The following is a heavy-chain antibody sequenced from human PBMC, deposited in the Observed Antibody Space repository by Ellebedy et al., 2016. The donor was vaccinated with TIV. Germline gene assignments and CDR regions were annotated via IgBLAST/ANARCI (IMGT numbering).Heavy chain of an antibody. V-gene: IGHV3-7*03. CDR1: GFTFSIYW. CDR2: IKQDGSEK. Sequence: PGGSLRLSCAASGFTFSIYWMSWVRQAPGKGLECVANIKQDGSEKSYVDSVKGRFTISRDNAKNSLYLQMNSLRAEDTAVYYCAKGSRYYDSSGYYNGGTYPLWGQGTLVTVSS. D-gene: IGHD3-22*01. CDR3: AKGSRYYDSSGYYNGGTYPL. J-gene: IGHJ4*02.